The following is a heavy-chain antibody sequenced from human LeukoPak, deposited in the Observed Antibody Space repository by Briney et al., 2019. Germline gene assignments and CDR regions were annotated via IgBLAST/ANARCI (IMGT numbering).Heavy chain of an antibody. J-gene: IGHJ4*02. CDR2: ISSSSSTI. V-gene: IGHV3-48*01. D-gene: IGHD1-26*01. CDR3: ARDSVGAYPPPIDFDY. Sequence: SGGSLRLSCAASGFTFSSYSMNWVRQAPGKGLEWVSYISSSSSTICYADSVKGRFTISRDNAKNSLYLQMNSLRAEDTAVYYCARDSVGAYPPPIDFDYWGQGTLVTVSS. CDR1: GFTFSSYS.